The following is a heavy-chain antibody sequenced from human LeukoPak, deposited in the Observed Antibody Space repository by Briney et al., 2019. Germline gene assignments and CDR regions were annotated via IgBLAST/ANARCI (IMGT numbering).Heavy chain of an antibody. J-gene: IGHJ5*02. V-gene: IGHV3-33*01. CDR3: ARDGDRTIWTATGDNWFDP. Sequence: PGGSLRLSCAASGFTFSSYGMHWVRQAPGKGLEWVAVIWYDGSNKYYADSVKGRFTISRDNSKNTLYLQMNSLRAEDTAAYYCARDGDRTIWTATGDNWFDPWGQGTLVTVSS. CDR2: IWYDGSNK. CDR1: GFTFSSYG. D-gene: IGHD3/OR15-3a*01.